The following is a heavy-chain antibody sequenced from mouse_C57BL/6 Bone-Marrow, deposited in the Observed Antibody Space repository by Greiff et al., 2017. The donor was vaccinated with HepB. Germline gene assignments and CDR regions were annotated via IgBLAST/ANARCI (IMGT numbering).Heavy chain of an antibody. CDR1: GYTFTNYW. Sequence: VKVVESGAELVRPGTSVKMSCKASGYTFTNYWIGWAKQRPGHGLEWIGDIYPGGGYTNYNEKFKGKATLTADKSSSTAYMQFSSLTSEDSAIYYCARDEDGYLFAYWGQGTLVTVSA. CDR3: ARDEDGYLFAY. J-gene: IGHJ3*01. D-gene: IGHD2-3*01. CDR2: IYPGGGYT. V-gene: IGHV1-63*01.